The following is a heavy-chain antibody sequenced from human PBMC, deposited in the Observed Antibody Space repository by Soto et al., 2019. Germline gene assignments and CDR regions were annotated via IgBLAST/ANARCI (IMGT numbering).Heavy chain of an antibody. CDR1: GYTFTSYG. V-gene: IGHV1-18*01. J-gene: IGHJ4*02. CDR2: ISAYNGNT. CDR3: AGSGLTGTTPDY. Sequence: ASVKVSCKASGYTFTSYGISWVRQAPGQGLEWMGWISAYNGNTNYAQKLQGRVTMTTDTSTSTAYMELRSLTSDDTAVYYCAGSGLTGTTPDYWGQGTLVTVSS. D-gene: IGHD1-7*01.